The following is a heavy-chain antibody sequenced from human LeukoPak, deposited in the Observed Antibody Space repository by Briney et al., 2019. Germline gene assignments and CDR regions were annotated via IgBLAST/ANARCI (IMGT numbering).Heavy chain of an antibody. CDR2: IYYSGST. Sequence: SETLSLTCTVSGGSICSSSYYWGWIRQPPGKGLEWIASIYYSGSTYYKPSLKSRVTISVDTSKNQFSLKLSSVTAADTAVYYCARQLMDFDIVVVYWFDSWGQGTLVTVSS. CDR1: GGSICSSSYY. V-gene: IGHV4-39*01. J-gene: IGHJ5*01. D-gene: IGHD2-2*01. CDR3: ARQLMDFDIVVVYWFDS.